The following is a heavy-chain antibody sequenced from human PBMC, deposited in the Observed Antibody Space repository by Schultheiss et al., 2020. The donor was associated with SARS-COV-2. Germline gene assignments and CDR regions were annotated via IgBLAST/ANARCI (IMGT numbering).Heavy chain of an antibody. V-gene: IGHV4-34*01. D-gene: IGHD5-18*01. J-gene: IGHJ6*02. Sequence: SETLSLTCAVYGGSFSGYYWSWIRQPSGKGLEWIGEINHSGSTNYNPSLQSRVTISVDTSKNQFSLKLSSVTAADTAVYYCARVGYSYGLDYYYYGMDVWGQGTTVTVSS. CDR3: ARVGYSYGLDYYYYGMDV. CDR2: INHSGST. CDR1: GGSFSGYY.